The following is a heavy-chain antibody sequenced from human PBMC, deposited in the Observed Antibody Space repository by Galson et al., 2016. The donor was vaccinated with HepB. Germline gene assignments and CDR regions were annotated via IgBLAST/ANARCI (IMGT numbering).Heavy chain of an antibody. Sequence: ETLSLTCTVSGGSISSRSYYWGWIRQPPGKGLEWIGSINYSGSTYYSPSLKSRVTISVDTSKNQFSLKLSSVTAADTAVYYCARLAGVAAVHDYWGQGTLVTVSS. D-gene: IGHD6-19*01. J-gene: IGHJ4*02. CDR2: INYSGST. V-gene: IGHV4-39*01. CDR3: ARLAGVAAVHDY. CDR1: GGSISSRSYY.